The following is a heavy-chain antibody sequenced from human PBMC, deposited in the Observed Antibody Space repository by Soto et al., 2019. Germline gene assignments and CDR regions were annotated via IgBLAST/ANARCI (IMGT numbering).Heavy chain of an antibody. CDR1: GGSISSSSYY. V-gene: IGHV4-39*01. D-gene: IGHD2-21*02. CDR2: IYYSGST. CDR3: VVVTAIPDWFDP. J-gene: IGHJ5*02. Sequence: PSETLSLTCTVSGGSISSSSYYWGWIRQPPGKGLEWIGSIYYSGSTYYNPSLKSRVTISVDTSKNQFSLKLSSVTAADTAVYYCVVVTAIPDWFDPWGQGTLVTVSS.